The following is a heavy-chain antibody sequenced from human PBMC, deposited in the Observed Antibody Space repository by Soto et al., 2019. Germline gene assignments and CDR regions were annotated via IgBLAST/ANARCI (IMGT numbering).Heavy chain of an antibody. J-gene: IGHJ5*02. CDR2: IYYSGST. CDR1: GGSISSSSNS. Sequence: SETLSLTCSVSGGSISSSSNSWAWIRQSPGKGLEWIGSIYYSGSTYYNPSLKSRVTISVDTSKNQFSLKLSSVTAADTAVYYCARHQSHSSSYVDPWGQGTLVTVSS. V-gene: IGHV4-39*01. CDR3: ARHQSHSSSYVDP. D-gene: IGHD6-13*01.